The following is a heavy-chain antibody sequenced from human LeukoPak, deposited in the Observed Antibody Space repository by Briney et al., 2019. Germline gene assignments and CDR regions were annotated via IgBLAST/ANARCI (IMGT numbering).Heavy chain of an antibody. D-gene: IGHD2-2*01. CDR3: ARLPRGDIVVVPAARTSKNYYYYYMDV. CDR1: GGSFSGYY. Sequence: SETLSLTCAVYGGSFSGYYWSWIRQPPGKGLEWIGEINHSGSTNYNPSLKSRVTISVDTSKNQFSLKLSSVTAADTAVYYCARLPRGDIVVVPAARTSKNYYYYYMDVWGKGTTVTVSS. CDR2: INHSGST. J-gene: IGHJ6*03. V-gene: IGHV4-34*01.